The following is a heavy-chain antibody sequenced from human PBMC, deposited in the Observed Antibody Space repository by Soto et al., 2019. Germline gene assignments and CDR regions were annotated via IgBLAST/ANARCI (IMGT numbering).Heavy chain of an antibody. CDR3: ARYRIEGFVVVPTAVDYGMAV. CDR2: ISSSGKTI. CDR1: GFTFSSYE. J-gene: IGHJ6*02. D-gene: IGHD2-2*01. V-gene: IGHV3-48*03. Sequence: EVPLVESGGGLVQPGGSLRLSCAGSGFTFSSYEMNWVRQAPGKGLEWVSYISSSGKTIYYADSVKGRFTISRDNAKNSLYLQMKSLSAVDTAVYYCARYRIEGFVVVPTAVDYGMAVWGQGTTVTFSS.